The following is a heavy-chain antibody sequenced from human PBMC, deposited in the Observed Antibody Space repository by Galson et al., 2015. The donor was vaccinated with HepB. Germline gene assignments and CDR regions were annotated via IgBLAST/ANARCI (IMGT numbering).Heavy chain of an antibody. Sequence: SVKVSCKASGYTFTSYGISWVRQAPGQGLEWMGWTSGYNGNTNYAQKVQGRVTMTRDTSTSTAYMELRSLRSDDTAVYYCAGDSSGYYPQDYYYGMDVWGQGTTVTVSS. V-gene: IGHV1-18*04. CDR1: GYTFTSYG. D-gene: IGHD3-22*01. CDR2: TSGYNGNT. CDR3: AGDSSGYYPQDYYYGMDV. J-gene: IGHJ6*02.